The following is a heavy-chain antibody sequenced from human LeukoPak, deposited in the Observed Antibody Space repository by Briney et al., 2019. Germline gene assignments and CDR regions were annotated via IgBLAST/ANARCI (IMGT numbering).Heavy chain of an antibody. D-gene: IGHD4-17*01. V-gene: IGHV5-51*01. J-gene: IGHJ3*02. Sequence: GESLKISCQGSGYSFTSYWIGWVRQMPGKGLEWMGIIYPGDSDTRYSPSFQGQVTISADKSISTAYLQWSSLKASDTAMYYCASLPHDYGDYADAFDIWGQGTMVTVSS. CDR1: GYSFTSYW. CDR3: ASLPHDYGDYADAFDI. CDR2: IYPGDSDT.